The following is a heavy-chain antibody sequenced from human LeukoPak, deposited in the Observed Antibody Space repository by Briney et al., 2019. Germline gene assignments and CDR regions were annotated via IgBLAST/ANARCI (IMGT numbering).Heavy chain of an antibody. D-gene: IGHD3-22*01. J-gene: IGHJ4*02. CDR1: GYTFTNYD. V-gene: IGHV1-8*01. CDR2: MNPNTGNT. CDR3: TRGPQYYESSGFYYFDN. Sequence: ATVTVSCKTSGYTFTNYDINWVRQATGQGLEWMGWMNPNTGNTGYAQRFQGRVTMTRNTSISTANMELSSLRSEDTAVYYCTRGPQYYESSGFYYFDNWGQGTLVTVSS.